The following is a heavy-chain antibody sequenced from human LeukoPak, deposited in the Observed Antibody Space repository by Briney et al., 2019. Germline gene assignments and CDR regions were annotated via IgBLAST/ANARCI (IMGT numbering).Heavy chain of an antibody. D-gene: IGHD3-22*01. J-gene: IGHJ6*02. Sequence: PSETLSLTCTVSGGSISSYYWSWIRQPPGKGLEWIGEINHSGSTNYNPSLKSRVTISVDTSKNQFSLKLSSVTAADTAVYYCARVRRSSGYSNYGMDVWGQGTTVTVSS. V-gene: IGHV4-34*01. CDR2: INHSGST. CDR3: ARVRRSSGYSNYGMDV. CDR1: GGSISSYY.